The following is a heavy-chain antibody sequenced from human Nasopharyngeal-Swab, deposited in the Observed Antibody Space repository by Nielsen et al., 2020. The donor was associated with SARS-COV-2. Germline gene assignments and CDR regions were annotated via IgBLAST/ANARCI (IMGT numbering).Heavy chain of an antibody. CDR3: TTGPGSYYVDDY. V-gene: IGHV3-15*01. CDR1: GFTFSNAW. CDR2: IKSKTDGGTT. Sequence: GGSLKLSCAASGFTFSNAWMSWVRQAPGKGLEWVARIKSKTDGGTTDYAAPVKGRFTISRDDSKNTLYLQMNSLKTEDTAVYYCTTGPGSYYVDDYWGQGTLVTVSS. D-gene: IGHD1-26*01. J-gene: IGHJ4*02.